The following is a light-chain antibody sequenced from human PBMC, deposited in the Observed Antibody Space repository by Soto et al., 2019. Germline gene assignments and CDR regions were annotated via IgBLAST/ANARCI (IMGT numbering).Light chain of an antibody. Sequence: QSVLTQPASVSGSLGQSITISCSGTSSDIGSYNHVAWFQQFPGKSPKLTIYEVSSRPSGVSSRFSGSKSGNTASLTISGLQAEDEADYYCVAYTGSSTSDVFGSGTKVTVL. CDR1: SSDIGSYNH. CDR2: EVS. CDR3: VAYTGSSTSDV. V-gene: IGLV2-14*01. J-gene: IGLJ1*01.